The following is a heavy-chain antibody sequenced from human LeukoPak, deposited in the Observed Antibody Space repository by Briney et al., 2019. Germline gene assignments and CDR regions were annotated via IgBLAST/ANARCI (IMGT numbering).Heavy chain of an antibody. CDR2: INTTSGNP. CDR1: GYTFNDYS. D-gene: IGHD1-1*01. Sequence: ASVKVSCRAPGYTFNDYSINWVPQAPGQGLWWMGWINTTSGNPTYAQAFTGRFVFSWDTSVITAHLQIISLKTEDTAVYYCARDRGNGFDFWGQGTLGTVSS. CDR3: ARDRGNGFDF. J-gene: IGHJ4*02. V-gene: IGHV7-4-1*02.